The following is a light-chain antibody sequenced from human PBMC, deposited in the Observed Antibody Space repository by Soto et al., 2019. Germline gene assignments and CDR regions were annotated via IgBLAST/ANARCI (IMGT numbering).Light chain of an antibody. CDR2: DVA. Sequence: QSVLTQPASVSDSPGQSITISCTGTSSDVGGSNFVSWYQQHPGKPPKLIIYDVANRPSGVSNRFSDSKSGSTASLIISRLQTEDEADYYCVSYTYSTTYVLGNGTKVTVL. V-gene: IGLV2-14*03. CDR3: VSYTYSTTYV. CDR1: SSDVGGSNF. J-gene: IGLJ1*01.